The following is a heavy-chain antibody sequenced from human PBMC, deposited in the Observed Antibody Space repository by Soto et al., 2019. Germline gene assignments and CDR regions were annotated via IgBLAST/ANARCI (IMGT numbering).Heavy chain of an antibody. Sequence: QVQLRQWGAGLLKPSETLSLTCAVFGGSFSGHYWSWIRQPPGKGLEWIGEINNSGSTNYNPSLKSRVTISVDTSKNQFSLKLSSVTVADTAVYFCARGLGSYNFWTSWGQGTLVTVSS. D-gene: IGHD3-3*01. V-gene: IGHV4-34*01. CDR1: GGSFSGHY. CDR3: ARGLGSYNFWTS. CDR2: INNSGST. J-gene: IGHJ5*02.